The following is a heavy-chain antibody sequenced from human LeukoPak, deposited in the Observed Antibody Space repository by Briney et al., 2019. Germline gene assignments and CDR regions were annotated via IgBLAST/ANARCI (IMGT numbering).Heavy chain of an antibody. CDR3: AKDRTIVVVVAATDGFDY. CDR2: LSYDGSNK. Sequence: GGSLRLSCAASGFTFSNYGMHWVRQAPGKGLEWVAVLSYDGSNKYYADSVKGRFTISRDNSKNTLYLQMNSLRAEDTAVHYCAKDRTIVVVVAATDGFDYWGQGTLVTVSS. CDR1: GFTFSNYG. V-gene: IGHV3-30*18. J-gene: IGHJ4*02. D-gene: IGHD2-15*01.